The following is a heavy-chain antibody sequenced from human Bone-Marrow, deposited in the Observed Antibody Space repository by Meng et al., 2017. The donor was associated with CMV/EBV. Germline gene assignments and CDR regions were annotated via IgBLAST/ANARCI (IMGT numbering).Heavy chain of an antibody. D-gene: IGHD2-2*01. CDR1: GYTFTGYY. V-gene: IGHV1-2*02. CDR2: INPNSGGT. J-gene: IGHJ4*02. CDR3: ATIPDIVVVPAAISLGSDY. Sequence: ASVKVSCKASGYTFTGYYMHWVRQAPGQGLEWMGWINPNSGGTNYAQKFQGRVTMTRDTSISTAYMKLSRLRSDDTAVYYCATIPDIVVVPAAISLGSDYWGQGTLVTVSS.